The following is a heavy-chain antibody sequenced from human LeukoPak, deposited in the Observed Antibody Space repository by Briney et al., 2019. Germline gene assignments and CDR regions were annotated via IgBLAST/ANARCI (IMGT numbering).Heavy chain of an antibody. CDR2: IYTSGST. V-gene: IGHV4-4*07. CDR1: GDSISSYY. D-gene: IGHD3-10*01. CDR3: AGDDGYYGSGFDY. J-gene: IGHJ4*02. Sequence: SETLSLTCSVSGDSISSYYWTWIRQPAGKGLEWIGRIYTSGSTNYNPSLKSRVTVSVDTSKNQFSLKLSSVTAADTAVYFCAGDDGYYGSGFDYWGQGTLVTVSS.